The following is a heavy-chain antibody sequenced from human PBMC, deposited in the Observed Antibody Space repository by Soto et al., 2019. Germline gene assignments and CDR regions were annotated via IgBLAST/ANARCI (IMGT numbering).Heavy chain of an antibody. V-gene: IGHV1-3*01. J-gene: IGHJ6*02. Sequence: SVKGYRKAAGYRYSIYLVRCVRNTQGQRLEWMGRINAGNGNTKYSQKFQGRVTITRDTSASTAYMELSSLRSEDTAVYYCASVVHGFRGNYDFWSGSEDYYYGMDVWGQGTTVTVSS. D-gene: IGHD3-3*01. CDR3: ASVVHGFRGNYDFWSGSEDYYYGMDV. CDR1: GYRYSIYL. CDR2: INAGNGNT.